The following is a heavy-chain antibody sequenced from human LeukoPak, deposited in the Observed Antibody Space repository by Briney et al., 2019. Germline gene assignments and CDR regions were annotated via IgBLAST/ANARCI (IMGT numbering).Heavy chain of an antibody. V-gene: IGHV1-69*04. Sequence: SVKVSCKASVGTFSSYAISWVRQAPGQGLEWMGRIIPILGIANYAQKFQGRVTITADKSTSTAYMELSSLRSEDTAVYYCASLDCGGDCYSRYYYYGMDLWGQGTTVTVSS. J-gene: IGHJ6*02. CDR3: ASLDCGGDCYSRYYYYGMDL. D-gene: IGHD2-21*02. CDR2: IIPILGIA. CDR1: VGTFSSYA.